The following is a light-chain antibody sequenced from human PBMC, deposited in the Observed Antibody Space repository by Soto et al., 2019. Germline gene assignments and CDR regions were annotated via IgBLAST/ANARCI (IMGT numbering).Light chain of an antibody. J-gene: IGKJ1*01. V-gene: IGKV3-15*01. CDR2: GAS. CDR1: QSVRSN. Sequence: EIVMTQSPATLSVSPGERATLSCRASQSVRSNLAWYLQKPGQAPRLLIYGASTRATGIPARFSGSGSGTEFTLTISSLQSEDFAVYYCQQYNNWPQTFGQGTKVDIK. CDR3: QQYNNWPQT.